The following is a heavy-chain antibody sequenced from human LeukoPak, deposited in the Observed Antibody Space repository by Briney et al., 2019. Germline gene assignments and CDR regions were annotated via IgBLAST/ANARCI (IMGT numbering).Heavy chain of an antibody. Sequence: PGGSLRLSCAASGFTFSSHAMSWVRQTPGKGLEWVSVIDAGSSNTHYADSVKGRFTTSRDNSKNTLFLQMNSLRAEDTAIYYCAKYGPQDSGSSHFDYWGQGALVTVSS. J-gene: IGHJ4*02. CDR3: AKYGPQDSGSSHFDY. CDR2: IDAGSSNT. V-gene: IGHV3-23*01. D-gene: IGHD1-26*01. CDR1: GFTFSSHA.